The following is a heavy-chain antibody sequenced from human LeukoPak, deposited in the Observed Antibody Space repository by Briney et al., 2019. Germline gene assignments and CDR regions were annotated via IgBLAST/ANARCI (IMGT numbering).Heavy chain of an antibody. J-gene: IGHJ1*01. Sequence: SGGSLRLSCAASGFTLSNYGMHWVRQAPGKGLEWVAVIWYDGTNKFYADSVKGRFTISRDISKNTLYLQMNSLTVEDTAVYYCTKSGSAWAFFQDWGQGTLVTVSS. D-gene: IGHD2-15*01. CDR1: GFTLSNYG. V-gene: IGHV3-33*08. CDR2: IWYDGTNK. CDR3: TKSGSAWAFFQD.